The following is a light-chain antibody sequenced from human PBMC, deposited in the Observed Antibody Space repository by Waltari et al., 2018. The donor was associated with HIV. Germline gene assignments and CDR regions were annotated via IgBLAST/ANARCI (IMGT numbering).Light chain of an antibody. V-gene: IGLV3-19*01. J-gene: IGLJ2*01. Sequence: SSELTQDPAVSVALGQTVRIRCQGDSLRSYYDSWYQQKPGPATRLVIYGKDNRPSGIPDLFSGSRSGNTAALTITGAQAEDEADYYCNSRDSSGNPRFGGGTKLTVL. CDR2: GKD. CDR1: SLRSYY. CDR3: NSRDSSGNPR.